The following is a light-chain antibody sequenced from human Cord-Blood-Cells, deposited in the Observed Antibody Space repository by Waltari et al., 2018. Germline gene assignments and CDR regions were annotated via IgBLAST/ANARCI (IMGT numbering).Light chain of an antibody. CDR3: QQYNNWPPWT. J-gene: IGKJ1*01. V-gene: IGKV3-15*01. CDR2: GAS. Sequence: EIVMTQSPATLSVSPGERATLSCRASQGVSSNLAWYQQKPGQAPRLLIYGASTRATGIPARFSCSGSGTEFTLTISSLQSEDFAVYYWQQYNNWPPWTFGQGTKVEIK. CDR1: QGVSSN.